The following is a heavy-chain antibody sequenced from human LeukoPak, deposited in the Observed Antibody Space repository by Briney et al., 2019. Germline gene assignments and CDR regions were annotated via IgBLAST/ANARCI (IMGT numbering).Heavy chain of an antibody. V-gene: IGHV3-48*01. CDR3: ARDRILWFGEFDY. J-gene: IGHJ4*02. CDR2: ISSSSSTI. Sequence: GGSLTLSYAASGFTFSSYSMNWVRQAPGKGLEWVSYISSSSSTIYYADSVKGRFTISRDNAKNSLYLQMNSLRAKDTAVYYCARDRILWFGEFDYWGQGTLVTVSS. D-gene: IGHD3-10*01. CDR1: GFTFSSYS.